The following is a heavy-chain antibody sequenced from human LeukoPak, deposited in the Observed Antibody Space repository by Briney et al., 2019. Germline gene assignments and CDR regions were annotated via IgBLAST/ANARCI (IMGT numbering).Heavy chain of an antibody. CDR2: IYSGGST. Sequence: PGGSLGLSCAASGFTVSSNYMSWVRQAPGKGLEWVSVIYSGGSTYYADSVKGRFTISRDNSKNTLYLQMNSLRAEDTAVYYCAREPQYYDILTGYYKGAFDIWGQGTMVTVSS. D-gene: IGHD3-9*01. V-gene: IGHV3-53*01. J-gene: IGHJ3*02. CDR3: AREPQYYDILTGYYKGAFDI. CDR1: GFTVSSNY.